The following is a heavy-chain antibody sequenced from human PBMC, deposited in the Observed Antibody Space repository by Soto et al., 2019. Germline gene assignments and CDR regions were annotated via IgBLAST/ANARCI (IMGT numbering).Heavy chain of an antibody. CDR1: GFTFSSHW. V-gene: IGHV3-74*01. Sequence: GGSLRLSCAASGFTFSSHWMHWVRQAPGKGLVWVSRINSDGSSTNYADSVKGRFTISRDNAKNTLYLQMNSLRAEDTAVYYCAKDQSYCGGDCYSVFDYWGQGTLVTVSS. CDR2: INSDGSST. J-gene: IGHJ4*02. CDR3: AKDQSYCGGDCYSVFDY. D-gene: IGHD2-21*02.